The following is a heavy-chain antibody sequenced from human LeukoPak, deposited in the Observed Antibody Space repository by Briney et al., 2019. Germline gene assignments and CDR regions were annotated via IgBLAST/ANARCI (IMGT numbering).Heavy chain of an antibody. J-gene: IGHJ1*01. Sequence: ASVKVSCKASGYTFTDYGMHWVRQAPGQRLEWMAWIKAGNGNAKYSQKFQGRVTITRDTSASTAYMELSSLRSEDTAVYYCARVPLHDRNDYYYPHWGQGTVVTVSS. CDR3: ARVPLHDRNDYYYPH. CDR2: IKAGNGNA. V-gene: IGHV1-3*01. D-gene: IGHD3-22*01. CDR1: GYTFTDYG.